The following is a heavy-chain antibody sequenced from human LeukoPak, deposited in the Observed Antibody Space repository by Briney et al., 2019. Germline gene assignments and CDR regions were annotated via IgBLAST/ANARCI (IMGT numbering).Heavy chain of an antibody. CDR3: ASSPDAFDI. CDR2: ISAYNGNT. J-gene: IGHJ3*02. Sequence: ASVKVSCKASGGTFSSYAISWVRQAPGQGLEWMGWISAYNGNTNYAQKLQGRVTMTTDTSTSTAYMELRSLRSDNTAVYYCASSPDAFDIWGQGTMVTVSS. CDR1: GGTFSSYA. V-gene: IGHV1-18*01.